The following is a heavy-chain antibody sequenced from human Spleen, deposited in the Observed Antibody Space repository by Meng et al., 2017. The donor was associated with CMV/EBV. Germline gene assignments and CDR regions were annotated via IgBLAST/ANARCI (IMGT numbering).Heavy chain of an antibody. V-gene: IGHV1-69*08. CDR3: ARSLIVIVPSALPSVFYYNMDV. J-gene: IGHJ6*03. CDR2: IIPILATT. CDR1: GGSFSSHT. Sequence: SVKVSCKASGGSFSSHTFSWVRQAPGQGPEWMGRIIPILATTDYAQNFQGRVTITADKSTSTTYMELSILRSEDTAVYYCARSLIVIVPSALPSVFYYNMDVWGQGTTVTVSS. D-gene: IGHD2-2*02.